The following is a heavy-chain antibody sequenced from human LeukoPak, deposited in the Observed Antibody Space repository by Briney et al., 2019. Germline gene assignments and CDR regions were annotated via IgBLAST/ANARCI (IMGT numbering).Heavy chain of an antibody. CDR1: GYTFTSYY. V-gene: IGHV1-46*01. CDR3: ARAYGSGSYTLLFFDY. Sequence: ASVTVSCKASGYTFTSYYMHWVRQAPGQGLEWMGIINPSGGGTSYAQKFQGRVTMTRDTSTSTVYMELSSLRSEDTAVYYCARAYGSGSYTLLFFDYWGQGTLVTVSS. J-gene: IGHJ4*02. CDR2: INPSGGGT. D-gene: IGHD3-10*01.